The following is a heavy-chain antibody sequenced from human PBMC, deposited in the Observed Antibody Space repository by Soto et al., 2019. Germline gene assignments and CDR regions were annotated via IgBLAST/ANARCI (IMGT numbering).Heavy chain of an antibody. V-gene: IGHV4-39*07. J-gene: IGHJ5*02. CDR3: ARDNTVRGAPPYNWFDP. CDR1: GGSMSSRSTYY. Sequence: PSETLSLTCTVSGGSMSSRSTYYWGWMRQPPGKGLEWIASFFIGGNTYYNPSVKSRVTISVDTSKNQFSLKLSSVTAADTAVYYCARDNTVRGAPPYNWFDPWGQGTLVTVSS. D-gene: IGHD3-10*02. CDR2: FFIGGNT.